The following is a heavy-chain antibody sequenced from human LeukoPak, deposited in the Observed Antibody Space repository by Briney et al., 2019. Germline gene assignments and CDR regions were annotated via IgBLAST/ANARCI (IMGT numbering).Heavy chain of an antibody. CDR3: ARGTFIAAAGRSFDY. CDR2: IYYSGST. CDR1: GGSISSYY. D-gene: IGHD6-13*01. V-gene: IGHV4-59*01. J-gene: IGHJ4*02. Sequence: SETLSLTCTVSGGSISSYYWSWIRQPPGKGLEWIGYIYYSGSTNYNPSLKSRVTISVDTSKNQFSLKLSSVTAADTAVYYCARGTFIAAAGRSFDYWGQGTLVTVSS.